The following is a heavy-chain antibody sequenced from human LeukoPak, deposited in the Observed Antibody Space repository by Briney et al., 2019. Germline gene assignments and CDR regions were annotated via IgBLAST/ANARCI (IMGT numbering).Heavy chain of an antibody. CDR1: GGSISSGSYY. Sequence: SETLSLTCTVSGGSISSGSYYWSWIRQPAGKGLEWIGRIYTSGSTYYNPSLKSRVTISVDTSKNQFSLKLSSVTAADTAVYYCARHGSIAARPGLSYYYYYYYMDVWGKGTTVTVSS. D-gene: IGHD6-6*01. V-gene: IGHV4-61*02. J-gene: IGHJ6*03. CDR2: IYTSGST. CDR3: ARHGSIAARPGLSYYYYYYYMDV.